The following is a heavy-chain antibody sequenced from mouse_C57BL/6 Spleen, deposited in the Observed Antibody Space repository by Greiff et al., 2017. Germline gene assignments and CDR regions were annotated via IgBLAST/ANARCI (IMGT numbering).Heavy chain of an antibody. Sequence: QVQLQQSGAELVRPGASVKLSCKASGYTFTDYYINWVKQRPGQGLEWIARIYPGSGNTYYNEKFKGKATLTAEKSSSTAYMQLSSLPSEDSAVYFCAMSYDYGWMDYWGQGTSVTVSS. V-gene: IGHV1-76*01. CDR3: AMSYDYGWMDY. CDR2: IYPGSGNT. CDR1: GYTFTDYY. D-gene: IGHD2-4*01. J-gene: IGHJ4*01.